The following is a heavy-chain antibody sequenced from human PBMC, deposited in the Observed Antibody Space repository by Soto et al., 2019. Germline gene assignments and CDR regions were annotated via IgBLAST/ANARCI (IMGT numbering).Heavy chain of an antibody. J-gene: IGHJ4*02. CDR2: IYYSGTT. CDR1: GGSISSSSYY. Sequence: TLSLTCTVSGGSISSSSYYWGWIRQPPGKGLVWIGSIYYSGTTYYNPSLKSRVTISVDTSKNQFSLKLSSVTAADTAVYYCARHRGYYDILTGYYTELNFDYWGQGTLVTVSS. D-gene: IGHD3-9*01. CDR3: ARHRGYYDILTGYYTELNFDY. V-gene: IGHV4-39*01.